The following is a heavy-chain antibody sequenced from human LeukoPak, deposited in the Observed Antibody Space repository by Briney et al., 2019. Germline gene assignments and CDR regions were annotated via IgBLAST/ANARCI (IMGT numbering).Heavy chain of an antibody. CDR1: GGSFSGYY. D-gene: IGHD6-19*01. CDR2: INHSGST. Sequence: PSETLSLTCAVYGGSFSGYYWSWIRQPPGKGRDWSGEINHSGSTNYNPSLKSRVTISVDTSKNQFSLKLSSVTAADTAVYYCARGHRYSSGWYVLDYWGQGTLVTVSS. J-gene: IGHJ4*02. CDR3: ARGHRYSSGWYVLDY. V-gene: IGHV4-34*01.